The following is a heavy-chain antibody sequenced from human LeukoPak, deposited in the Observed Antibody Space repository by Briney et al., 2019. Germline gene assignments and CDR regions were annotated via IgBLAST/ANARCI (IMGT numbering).Heavy chain of an antibody. CDR1: GFTFSNYA. CDR2: VSYDGSDK. D-gene: IGHD6-19*01. V-gene: IGHV3-30*14. J-gene: IGHJ4*02. CDR3: ARAYSSGWYEPLGY. Sequence: GGSLRLSCAASGFTFSNYATHWVRQAPGKGLEWVAVVSYDGSDKYYADSVKGRFTISRDNSKNTLYLQMNSLRAEDTAVYYCARAYSSGWYEPLGYWGQGTLVTVSS.